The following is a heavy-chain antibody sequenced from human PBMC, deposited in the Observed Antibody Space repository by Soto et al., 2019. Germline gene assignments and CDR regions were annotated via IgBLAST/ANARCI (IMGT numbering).Heavy chain of an antibody. J-gene: IGHJ5*02. V-gene: IGHV1-3*01. CDR2: INAGNGNT. CDR1: GYTFQSHA. CDR3: ARDQSGTGWYVDWFDP. D-gene: IGHD6-19*01. Sequence: QAQLMQSGAEVKKPGASVKVSCKASGYTFQSHAIHWVRQAPGQRLEWMGWINAGNGNTKFSENFKGRGTFTRDTVANTVYMELTSLTSEDTAVYHCARDQSGTGWYVDWFDPWGQGTLVTVSS.